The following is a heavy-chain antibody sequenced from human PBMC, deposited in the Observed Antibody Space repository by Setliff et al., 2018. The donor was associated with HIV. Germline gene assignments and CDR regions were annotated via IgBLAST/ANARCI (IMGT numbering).Heavy chain of an antibody. D-gene: IGHD3-3*01. V-gene: IGHV1-46*01. J-gene: IGHJ3*02. CDR2: VNPSGGST. CDR3: ARSAVGGPADYNFWSGYPTAHALDI. CDR1: GYTFTSYY. Sequence: ASVKVSCKASGYTFTSYYMHWVRQAPGQGLEWMGIVNPSGGSTSYAQKFQGRVTMTRDTSTSTVYMELSSLRSEDTAVYYCARSAVGGPADYNFWSGYPTAHALDIWGQGTMVTVSS.